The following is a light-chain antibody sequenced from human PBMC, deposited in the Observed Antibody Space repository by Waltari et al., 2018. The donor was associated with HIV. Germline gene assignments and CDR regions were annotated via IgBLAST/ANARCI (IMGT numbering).Light chain of an antibody. CDR2: GAS. CDR3: QQLHSFPLI. J-gene: IGKJ4*01. Sequence: DIQLTQSPSFLSSHVGDRVTISCRASQDISTYLAWYQQKPGEAPKLLIHGASTLHRGVTSRFSGSGSGTDFTLTINNLRPEDFAMYYCQQLHSFPLIFGGGTKVE. V-gene: IGKV1-9*01. CDR1: QDISTY.